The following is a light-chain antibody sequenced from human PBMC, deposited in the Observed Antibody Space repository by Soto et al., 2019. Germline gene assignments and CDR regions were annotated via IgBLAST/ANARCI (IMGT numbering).Light chain of an antibody. J-gene: IGLJ3*02. Sequence: QSVLTQPPSVSAAPGQKVTISCSGSSSNIGNNYVFWYQQLPGTAPKLLIYDNNKRPSGIPDRFSGSKSGTSATLGITGLQTGDEADYYCGTWDSSLSAAVFGGGTKLTVL. CDR1: SSNIGNNY. CDR2: DNN. CDR3: GTWDSSLSAAV. V-gene: IGLV1-51*01.